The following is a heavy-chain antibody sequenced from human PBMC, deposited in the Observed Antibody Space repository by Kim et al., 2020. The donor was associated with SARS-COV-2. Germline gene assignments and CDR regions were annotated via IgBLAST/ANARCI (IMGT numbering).Heavy chain of an antibody. CDR3: AKDSHPIYQGTHFDY. J-gene: IGHJ4*02. D-gene: IGHD2-2*01. V-gene: IGHV3-30*02. Sequence: SVKGRFTSSGDNSKNTLYLQMNSQRAEDTAVYYCAKDSHPIYQGTHFDYWGQGTLVTVSS.